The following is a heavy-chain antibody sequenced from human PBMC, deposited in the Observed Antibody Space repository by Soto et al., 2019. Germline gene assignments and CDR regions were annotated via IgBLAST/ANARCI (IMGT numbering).Heavy chain of an antibody. J-gene: IGHJ6*02. V-gene: IGHV2-70*04. CDR1: GFSLSATGMR. Sequence: SGPTLVNPTQTLTLTCTISGFSLSATGMRVSWIRQPPGKALEWLARIDWEDDKLYSTSLKTRLTISKDTSKNQVVLTMTNMDPVDTATYYCARVFYGMAVWGQGTTVTVSS. CDR2: IDWEDDK. CDR3: ARVFYGMAV.